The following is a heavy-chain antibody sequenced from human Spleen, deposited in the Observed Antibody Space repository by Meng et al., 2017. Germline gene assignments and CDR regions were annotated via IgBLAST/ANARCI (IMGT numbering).Heavy chain of an antibody. CDR3: AKTAPGSYYYFDY. V-gene: IGHV3-23*01. CDR1: GFTFSSYA. J-gene: IGHJ4*02. CDR2: ISASGSTT. D-gene: IGHD1-26*01. Sequence: GESLKISCAASGFTFSSYAMNWVRQAPGKGLEWVSRISASGSTTYYADSVKGRFTISRDSSKNTLYLQMNSLRAEDTAVYYCAKTAPGSYYYFDYWGQGTLVTVSS.